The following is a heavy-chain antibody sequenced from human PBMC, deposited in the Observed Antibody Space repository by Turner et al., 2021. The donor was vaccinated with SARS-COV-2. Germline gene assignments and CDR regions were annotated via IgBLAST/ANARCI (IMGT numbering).Heavy chain of an antibody. Sequence: EVQLVESGGGLIQPGGSLILSCAASGFTVSSNYMSWVRQAPGKGLEWVSVIYSGGSTSYEDSVKGRFTISRDNSKNTMYLKMNSLRAEDTAVYYCARGYSSGWYQRGAFDIWGQGTMVTVSS. CDR1: GFTVSSNY. CDR3: ARGYSSGWYQRGAFDI. D-gene: IGHD6-19*01. J-gene: IGHJ3*02. CDR2: IYSGGST. V-gene: IGHV3-53*01.